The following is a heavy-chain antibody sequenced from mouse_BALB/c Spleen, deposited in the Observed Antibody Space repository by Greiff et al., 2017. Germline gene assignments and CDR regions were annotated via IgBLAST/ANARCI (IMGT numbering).Heavy chain of an antibody. CDR2: ISYSGST. CDR3: ARRAYGNYEDYAMDY. V-gene: IGHV3-2*02. J-gene: IGHJ4*01. CDR1: GYSITSDYA. D-gene: IGHD2-1*01. Sequence: EVKLVESGPGLVKPSQSLSLTCTVTGYSITSDYAWNWIRQFPGNKLEWMGYISYSGSTSYNPSLKSRISITRDTSKNQFFLQLNSVTTEDTATYYCARRAYGNYEDYAMDYWGQGTSVTVSS.